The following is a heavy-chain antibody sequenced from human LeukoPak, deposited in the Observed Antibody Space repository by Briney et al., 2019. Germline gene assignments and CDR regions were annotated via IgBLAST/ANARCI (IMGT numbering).Heavy chain of an antibody. D-gene: IGHD6-13*01. CDR3: ARHSYTSSWQRGYWYFDL. V-gene: IGHV4-61*02. CDR2: IYTSGST. CDR1: GGSIRSGAFY. Sequence: SETLSLTCSVSGGSIRSGAFYWTWIRQPAGKGLEWIGRIYTSGSTNYSPSLNSRVTISLDTSKNQFSLKLSSVTAADTAVYHCARHSYTSSWQRGYWYFDLWGRGTLVTVSS. J-gene: IGHJ2*01.